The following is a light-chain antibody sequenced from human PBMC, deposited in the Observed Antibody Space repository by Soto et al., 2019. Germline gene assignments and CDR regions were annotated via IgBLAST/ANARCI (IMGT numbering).Light chain of an antibody. J-gene: IGKJ2*01. Sequence: EILLTQSPGTRSLSPGERGTLTCRASQSVSTWYLSWYQQKPGEAPRLLISSASKRSTGIPDRFSGSGSGTDFTLTISRLEPEDFAVYLCQQCGDSPTLGQGTKLEIK. CDR2: SAS. CDR1: QSVSTWY. CDR3: QQCGDSPT. V-gene: IGKV3-20*01.